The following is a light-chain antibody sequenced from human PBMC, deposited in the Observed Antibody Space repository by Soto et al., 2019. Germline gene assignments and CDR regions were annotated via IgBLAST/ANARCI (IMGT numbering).Light chain of an antibody. V-gene: IGKV1-5*03. CDR3: QQYNIYGT. Sequence: IQMTLSPSTLSASIGDRVTITCRASQNIGIWLAWYQQKPGKAPKLLIYKSSTLPTGVPSRFSGSASGTEFTLTSSSLQPDDFATYYCQQYNIYGTFGQGTKVDIK. CDR1: QNIGIW. J-gene: IGKJ1*01. CDR2: KSS.